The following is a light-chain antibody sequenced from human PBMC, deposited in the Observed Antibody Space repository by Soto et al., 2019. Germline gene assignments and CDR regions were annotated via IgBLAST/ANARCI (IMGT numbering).Light chain of an antibody. CDR3: QNYGSAPLT. J-gene: IGKJ4*01. CDR1: QGISSY. V-gene: IGKV1-27*01. CDR2: SAS. Sequence: DIQMTQSPSSLSASVGDRVTITCRASQGISSYLAWYRQKPGKVPEVLIYSASALRSGVPSRFSGSGSGTDFTLTISSLQPEDVATYYCQNYGSAPLTFGGGTKVEIK.